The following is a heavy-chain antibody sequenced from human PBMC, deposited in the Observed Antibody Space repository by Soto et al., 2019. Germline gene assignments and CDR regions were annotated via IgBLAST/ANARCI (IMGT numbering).Heavy chain of an antibody. D-gene: IGHD2-2*01. Sequence: GESLKISCKGSGYSFTSYWISWVRQMPGKGLEWMGRIDPSDSYTNYSPSFQGHVTISADKSISTAYLQWSRLKASDTAMYYCARDNIVVVPAAMPAGYYYYYGMDVWGQGTTVTVSS. J-gene: IGHJ6*02. V-gene: IGHV5-10-1*01. CDR1: GYSFTSYW. CDR3: ARDNIVVVPAAMPAGYYYYYGMDV. CDR2: IDPSDSYT.